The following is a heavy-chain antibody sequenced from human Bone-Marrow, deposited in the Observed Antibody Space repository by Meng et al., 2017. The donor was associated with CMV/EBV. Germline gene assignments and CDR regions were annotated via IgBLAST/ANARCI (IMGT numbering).Heavy chain of an antibody. CDR2: INPNSGGT. CDR1: GYTFTGYY. D-gene: IGHD3-3*01. Sequence: SGYTFTGYYMHWVRQAPGQGLEWMGWINPNSGGTNYAQKFQGRVTMTRDTSISTAYMELSRLRSDDTAVYYYARVLTTIFGVDPFDYWGQGTLVTVSS. V-gene: IGHV1-2*02. J-gene: IGHJ4*02. CDR3: ARVLTTIFGVDPFDY.